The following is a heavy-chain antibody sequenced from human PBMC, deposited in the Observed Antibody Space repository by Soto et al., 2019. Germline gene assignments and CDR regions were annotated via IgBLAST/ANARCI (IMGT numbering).Heavy chain of an antibody. Sequence: PGESLKISCKGSGYRFSSYWIAWVRQTPGKGLEWMGIIYPLDSDTRYSPSFQGQVTISADKSISIAYLQWSSLKASDTATYYCARQGFSSAWSAQYGMDIWGQGXTVTVYS. V-gene: IGHV5-51*01. J-gene: IGHJ6*02. CDR2: IYPLDSDT. CDR3: ARQGFSSAWSAQYGMDI. CDR1: GYRFSSYW. D-gene: IGHD6-19*01.